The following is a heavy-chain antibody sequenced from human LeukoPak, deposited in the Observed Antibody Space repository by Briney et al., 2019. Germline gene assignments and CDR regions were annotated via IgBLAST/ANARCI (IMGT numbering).Heavy chain of an antibody. CDR3: AARSNGYSGYVLFDY. J-gene: IGHJ4*02. CDR1: GFTFTSSA. CDR2: IVVGSGNT. D-gene: IGHD5-12*01. Sequence: GASVKVSCKASGFTFTSSAVQWVRQARGQRLEWIGWIVVGSGNTNYAQKFQERVTITRDMSTSTAYMELSSLRPEDTAVYYCAARSNGYSGYVLFDYWGQGTLVTVSS. V-gene: IGHV1-58*01.